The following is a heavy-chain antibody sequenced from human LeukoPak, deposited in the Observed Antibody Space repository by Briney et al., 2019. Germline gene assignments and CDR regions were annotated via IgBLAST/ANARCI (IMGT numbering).Heavy chain of an antibody. CDR3: AKDGPVWLQGTRPFDY. Sequence: PGGSLRLSCAASGFTFNNYVMIWVRQAPGKGLEWVSGISGSGGTTYDADSVKGRFTISRDNSKNTLYLEMNSLRAEDTAVYYCAKDGPVWLQGTRPFDYWGQGTLATVSS. D-gene: IGHD5-24*01. CDR2: ISGSGGTT. J-gene: IGHJ4*02. V-gene: IGHV3-23*01. CDR1: GFTFNNYV.